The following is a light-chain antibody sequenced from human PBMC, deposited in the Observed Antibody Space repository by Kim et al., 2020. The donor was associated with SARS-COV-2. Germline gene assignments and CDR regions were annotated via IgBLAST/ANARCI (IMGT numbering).Light chain of an antibody. CDR2: DAS. V-gene: IGKV1-33*01. Sequence: SVRDRVNIPCQAGQDSGNSLNWYQQKTEKAPQRLICDASNLKAEVPSKFSGVGAGTDFTFTISSPLHEDNARYYCQQYSNLPPFTFGPRTKVDIK. CDR3: QQYSNLPPFT. J-gene: IGKJ3*01. CDR1: QDSGNS.